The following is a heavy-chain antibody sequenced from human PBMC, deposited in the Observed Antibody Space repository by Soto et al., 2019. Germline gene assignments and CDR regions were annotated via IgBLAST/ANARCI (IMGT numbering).Heavy chain of an antibody. J-gene: IGHJ4*02. V-gene: IGHV4-39*01. CDR1: GGSISSSSYY. CDR3: ASYYYGSGREAGSFDY. CDR2: IYYSGST. Sequence: SETLSLTCTVSGGSISSSSYYWGWIRQPPGKGLEWIGSIYYSGSTYYNPSLKSRVTISVDTSKNQFSLKLSSVTAADTAVYYCASYYYGSGREAGSFDYWGQGTLVTVSS. D-gene: IGHD3-10*01.